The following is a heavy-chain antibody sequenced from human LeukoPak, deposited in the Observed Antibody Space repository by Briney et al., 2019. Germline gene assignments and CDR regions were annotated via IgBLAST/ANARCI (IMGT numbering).Heavy chain of an antibody. CDR2: IYPGDSDT. D-gene: IGHD1-26*01. Sequence: GESLKISCKGSGYSFTSYWIGWVRQMPGKGLEWMGIIYPGDSDTGYSPSFQGQVTISADKSISTAYLQWSSLKASNTAMYYCARLFLFGSYGVFHAFDIWGQGTMVTVSS. J-gene: IGHJ3*02. CDR1: GYSFTSYW. CDR3: ARLFLFGSYGVFHAFDI. V-gene: IGHV5-51*01.